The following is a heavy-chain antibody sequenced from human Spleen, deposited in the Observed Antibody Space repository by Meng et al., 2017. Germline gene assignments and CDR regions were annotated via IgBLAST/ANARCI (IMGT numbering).Heavy chain of an antibody. CDR3: ARDRDYGDYVFDH. Sequence: SETLSLTCTVSGGSISGYYWSWIRQSPGKGLEWIGYIYYSGSTNYNPSLKSRVTISVDTSKNQFSLKLSSVTAADTAVYYCARDRDYGDYVFDHWGQGTLVTVSS. J-gene: IGHJ4*02. D-gene: IGHD4-17*01. CDR2: IYYSGST. CDR1: GGSISGYY. V-gene: IGHV4-59*01.